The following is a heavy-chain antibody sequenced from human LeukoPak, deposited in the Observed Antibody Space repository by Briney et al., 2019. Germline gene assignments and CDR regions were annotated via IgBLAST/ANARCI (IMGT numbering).Heavy chain of an antibody. CDR2: INHSGST. Sequence: PSETLSLTCAVYGGSFRGYYWSWIRQPPGQGLEWIGEINHSGSTNYNPSLKSRVTISVDTSKNQFSLKLSSVTAADTAVYYCATRHYYDSSGYYKFFDYWGQGTLVTVSS. V-gene: IGHV4-34*01. CDR1: GGSFRGYY. CDR3: ATRHYYDSSGYYKFFDY. J-gene: IGHJ4*02. D-gene: IGHD3-22*01.